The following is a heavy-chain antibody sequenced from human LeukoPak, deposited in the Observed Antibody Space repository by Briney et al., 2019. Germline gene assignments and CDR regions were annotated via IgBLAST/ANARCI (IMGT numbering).Heavy chain of an antibody. D-gene: IGHD6-6*01. CDR2: IIPIFGTT. V-gene: IGHV1-69*05. Sequence: ASVKVSCKASGRTFSSYAISWVRQAPGQWLEWMGWIIPIFGTTNYAQKFQGRLTITTDESTSTAYMELSSLRSEDTAVYYCARDMRQLGARYSYMDVWGKGTTVTVSS. J-gene: IGHJ6*03. CDR1: GRTFSSYA. CDR3: ARDMRQLGARYSYMDV.